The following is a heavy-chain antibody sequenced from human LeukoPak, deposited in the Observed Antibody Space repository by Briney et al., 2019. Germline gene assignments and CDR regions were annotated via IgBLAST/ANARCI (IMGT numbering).Heavy chain of an antibody. V-gene: IGHV4-34*01. CDR2: INHSGST. Sequence: PSETLSLTCAVYGGSFSGYYWSWIRQPPGKGLEWIGGINHSGSTNYNPSLKSRVTISVDTSKNQFSLKLSSVTAADTAVYYCARVLGYQRGAWFDPWGRGTLVTVSS. CDR3: ARVLGYQRGAWFDP. J-gene: IGHJ5*02. CDR1: GGSFSGYY. D-gene: IGHD2-2*01.